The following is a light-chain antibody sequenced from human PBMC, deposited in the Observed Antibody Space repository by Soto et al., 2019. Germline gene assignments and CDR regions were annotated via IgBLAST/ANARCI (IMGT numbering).Light chain of an antibody. J-gene: IGKJ4*01. V-gene: IGKV1-5*01. CDR2: DGS. Sequence: DVQMTQSPSTLSASVGDRVTITCRASQSISSWLAWYQQKPGKAPKLLIYDGSSLESGVPSRFSGSGSGTEFTLTISSLQPDDFATYYCQQYNSYSTTFGGGTKVEIK. CDR3: QQYNSYSTT. CDR1: QSISSW.